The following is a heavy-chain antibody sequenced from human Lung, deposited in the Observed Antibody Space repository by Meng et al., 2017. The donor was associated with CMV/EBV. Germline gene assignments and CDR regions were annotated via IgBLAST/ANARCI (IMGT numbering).Heavy chain of an antibody. CDR3: ARDPRYSDNWFRAGDFQQ. CDR2: ISPYSGNT. CDR1: GYPFTSYG. D-gene: IGHD1-1*01. V-gene: IGHV1-18*01. Sequence: QVQLVQSGPEVKKPXASVKVSCQTFGYPFTSYGISWVRQAPGQGREWMGWISPYSGNTKYAQNLQGRVTLTTDTSTDTAYMELGSLIFDDTAVYYCARDPRYSDNWFRAGDFQQWGQGTRVTVSS. J-gene: IGHJ1*01.